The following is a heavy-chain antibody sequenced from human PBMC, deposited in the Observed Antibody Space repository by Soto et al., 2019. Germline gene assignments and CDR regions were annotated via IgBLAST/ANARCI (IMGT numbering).Heavy chain of an antibody. CDR2: ISPNSVGT. D-gene: IGHD3-10*01. Sequence: QVQLVQSGAEVKKPGASVKVSCKASGYTFTGHYMHWVRQAPGQGLEWMGWISPNSVGTNYAQKFQGRVTMTRDTSISTAYMELSRLRSDDTAVYDCAREPMVRAAHGFDIWGQGTMVTVSS. J-gene: IGHJ3*02. CDR3: AREPMVRAAHGFDI. CDR1: GYTFTGHY. V-gene: IGHV1-2*02.